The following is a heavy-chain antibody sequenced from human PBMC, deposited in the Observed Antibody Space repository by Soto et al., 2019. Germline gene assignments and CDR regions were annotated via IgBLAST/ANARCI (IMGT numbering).Heavy chain of an antibody. D-gene: IGHD2-8*01. CDR2: INPSGGST. Sequence: GASVKVSCKASGYTFTSYYMHWVRQAPGQGLEWMGIINPSGGSTSYAQKFRGRVTMTRDTSTSTVYMELSSLRSEDTAVYYCARHHYSAYCTNGVCYDYHYMDVWGQGTTVTVSS. J-gene: IGHJ6*03. CDR1: GYTFTSYY. CDR3: ARHHYSAYCTNGVCYDYHYMDV. V-gene: IGHV1-46*01.